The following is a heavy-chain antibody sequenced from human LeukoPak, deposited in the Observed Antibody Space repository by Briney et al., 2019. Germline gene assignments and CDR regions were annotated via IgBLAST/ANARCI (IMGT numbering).Heavy chain of an antibody. V-gene: IGHV3-7*01. Sequence: GGSLRPSCAVSGSTSSRNFMSWVRQTPEKGLEWVANIDQDGSEKNYVDSVKGRFTISRDNAKNSLFLQMNSLRAEDTALYYCASGAGWESGYWGQGTLVTVSS. J-gene: IGHJ4*02. D-gene: IGHD1-26*01. CDR2: IDQDGSEK. CDR3: ASGAGWESGY. CDR1: GSTSSRNF.